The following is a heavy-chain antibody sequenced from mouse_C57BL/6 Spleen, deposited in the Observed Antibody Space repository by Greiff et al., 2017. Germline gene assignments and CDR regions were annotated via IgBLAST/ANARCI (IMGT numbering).Heavy chain of an antibody. CDR1: EYEFPSPD. Sequence: EVKLVESGGGLVQPGESLKLSCESNEYEFPSPDMSWVRKTPEKRLELVAAINSDGGSTSYPDTMERRFIIARDNTKKTLYLQMSSLRSEDTALYYCARHGIYYAMDYWGQGTSVTVSS. J-gene: IGHJ4*01. CDR3: ARHGIYYAMDY. V-gene: IGHV5-2*01. D-gene: IGHD2-3*01. CDR2: INSDGGST.